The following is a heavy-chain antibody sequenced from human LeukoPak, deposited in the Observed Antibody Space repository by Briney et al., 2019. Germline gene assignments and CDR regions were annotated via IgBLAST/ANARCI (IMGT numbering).Heavy chain of an antibody. Sequence: GGSLRLSCAASGFTFSSYSMNWVRQAPGKGLEWVSYISSSSSTIYYADSVKGRFTISRDNAKNSLYLQMNSLRAEDTAVYYCARDLGSWYGDYWGQGTLVTVSS. J-gene: IGHJ4*02. V-gene: IGHV3-48*04. CDR2: ISSSSSTI. CDR1: GFTFSSYS. CDR3: ARDLGSWYGDY. D-gene: IGHD6-13*01.